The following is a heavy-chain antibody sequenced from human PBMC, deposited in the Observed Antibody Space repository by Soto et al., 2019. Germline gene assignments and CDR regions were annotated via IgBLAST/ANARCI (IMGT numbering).Heavy chain of an antibody. CDR3: AKEVARLYIVVVPAAMPGDY. J-gene: IGHJ4*02. D-gene: IGHD2-2*01. V-gene: IGHV3-30*18. CDR1: GFTFSSYC. Sequence: GGSLRLSCAASGFTFSSYCMHWVRQAPGKGLEWVAVISYDGSNKYYADSVKGRFTISRDNSKNTLYLQMNSLRAEDTAVYYCAKEVARLYIVVVPAAMPGDYWGQGTLVTVSS. CDR2: ISYDGSNK.